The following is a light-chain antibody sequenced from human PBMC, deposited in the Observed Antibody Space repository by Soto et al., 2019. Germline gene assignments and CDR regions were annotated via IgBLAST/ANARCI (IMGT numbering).Light chain of an antibody. Sequence: PGERATLSCRASQSVSSSYLAWYQQKPGQAPRLLIYGASSRATGIPDRFSGSGSGTDFTLTISRLEPVDFAVYYCQQYGSSPALTFGGGTKVEIK. CDR1: QSVSSSY. CDR2: GAS. CDR3: QQYGSSPALT. V-gene: IGKV3-20*01. J-gene: IGKJ4*01.